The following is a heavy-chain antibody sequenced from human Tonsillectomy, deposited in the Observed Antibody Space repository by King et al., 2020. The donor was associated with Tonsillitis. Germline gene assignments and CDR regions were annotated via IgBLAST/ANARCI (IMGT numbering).Heavy chain of an antibody. D-gene: IGHD3-9*01. J-gene: IGHJ5*02. CDR3: ARGVDLSTGGSLFDP. CDR2: VYTSGST. CDR1: GASISSGSYY. Sequence: QLQESGPGLVKPSQTLSLTCTVSGASISSGSYYWGWIRQPAGKVLGWVGGVYTSGSTHSHPFLESRVTMSTDTSRHQFSLKLSSVTADDTAVYYCARGVDLSTGGSLFDPWGQGTLVTVSS. V-gene: IGHV4-61*02.